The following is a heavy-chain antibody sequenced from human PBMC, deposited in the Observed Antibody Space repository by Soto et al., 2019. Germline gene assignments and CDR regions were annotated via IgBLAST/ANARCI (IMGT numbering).Heavy chain of an antibody. CDR1: GFTFSSYA. J-gene: IGHJ4*02. V-gene: IGHV3-30-3*01. CDR3: ARSYYDYVWGSYRYNYYFDY. D-gene: IGHD3-16*02. CDR2: ISYDGSNK. Sequence: VQVLESGGGLVQPGGSLRLSCAASGFTFSSYAMHWVRQAPGKGLEWVAVISYDGSNKYYADSVKGRFTISRDNSKNTLYLQMNSLRAEDTAVYYCARSYYDYVWGSYRYNYYFDYWGQGTLVTVSS.